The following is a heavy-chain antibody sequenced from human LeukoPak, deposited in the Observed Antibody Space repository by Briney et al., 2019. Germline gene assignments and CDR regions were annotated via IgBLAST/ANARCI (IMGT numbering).Heavy chain of an antibody. Sequence: GGSLRLSCAASGFTFSSYWMSWVRQAPGKGLEWVANIKQDGSEKYYVDSVKGRFTISRDNAKNSLYLQMNSLRAEDTAVYYCARVATYDILTGYYYYYYGMDVWGQGTTVTVSS. V-gene: IGHV3-7*04. D-gene: IGHD3-9*01. CDR1: GFTFSSYW. CDR2: IKQDGSEK. CDR3: ARVATYDILTGYYYYYYGMDV. J-gene: IGHJ6*02.